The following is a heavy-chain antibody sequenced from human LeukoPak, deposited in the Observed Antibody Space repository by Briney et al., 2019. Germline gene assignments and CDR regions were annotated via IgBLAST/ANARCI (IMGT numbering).Heavy chain of an antibody. D-gene: IGHD3-16*01. J-gene: IGHJ4*02. CDR3: ARGGGDGNPHDY. CDR2: ISGSDYST. V-gene: IGHV3-23*01. Sequence: GSLRLSCTASGSTFRIYAMSWVRQAPGKGLEWVSAISGSDYSTYYTESVKGRFTISRDNSKNTFFLQMNSLRVEDTAVYYCARGGGDGNPHDYWGQGTLVAVSS. CDR1: GSTFRIYA.